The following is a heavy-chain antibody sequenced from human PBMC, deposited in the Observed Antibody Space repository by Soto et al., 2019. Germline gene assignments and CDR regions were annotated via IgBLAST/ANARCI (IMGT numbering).Heavy chain of an antibody. CDR2: INAGNGNT. D-gene: IGHD3-10*01. J-gene: IGHJ4*02. V-gene: IGHV1-3*01. CDR1: GYTFTDYA. Sequence: ASVKVSCKASGYTFTDYAMHWVRQAPGQRLEWMGWINAGNGNTKYSQKFQGRVTITRDTSASTAYMELRSLRSDDTAVYYCARDSGFGELLSFDYWSQGTQVTVSS. CDR3: ARDSGFGELLSFDY.